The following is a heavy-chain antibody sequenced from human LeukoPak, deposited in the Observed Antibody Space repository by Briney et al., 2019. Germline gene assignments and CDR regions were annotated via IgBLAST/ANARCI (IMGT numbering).Heavy chain of an antibody. Sequence: SQTLSLTCAISGDSVSSKSAAWNWIRQSPSRGLEWLGRTFYRSKWYNDYAVSVKSRITINPDTSKNQFSLQLNSVTPEDAAVYYCARDIGTRIPFDCWGQGTLVTVSS. D-gene: IGHD2-2*02. CDR2: TFYRSKWYN. V-gene: IGHV6-1*01. CDR3: ARDIGTRIPFDC. CDR1: GDSVSSKSAA. J-gene: IGHJ4*02.